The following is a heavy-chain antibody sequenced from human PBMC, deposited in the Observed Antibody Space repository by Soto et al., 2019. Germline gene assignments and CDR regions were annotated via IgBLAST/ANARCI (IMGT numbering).Heavy chain of an antibody. D-gene: IGHD3-9*01. CDR2: ISAYNGNT. Sequence: AAVRVAYEAPCYTFTNYDISWLRQAPGKGLEWMGWISAYNGNTNYAQKLQGRVTMTTDTSTSTAYMELRSLRSDDTAVYYCARSEMTGYYDSNWFDPWGQGTLVTVSS. CDR1: CYTFTNYD. V-gene: IGHV1-18*01. CDR3: ARSEMTGYYDSNWFDP. J-gene: IGHJ5*02.